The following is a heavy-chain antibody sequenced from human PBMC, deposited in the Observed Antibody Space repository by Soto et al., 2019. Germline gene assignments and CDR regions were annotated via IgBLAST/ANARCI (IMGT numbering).Heavy chain of an antibody. J-gene: IGHJ4*02. Sequence: GGSLRLSCAASGFTFSSYVMSWVRQAPGKGLEWVSAITGSSGDTYYADSVKGRFTISRDHSKNTLYLQMSSLRAEDTALYYCAKGSASTRPYYCDYWGPGTLVTVSS. CDR1: GFTFSSYV. CDR2: ITGSSGDT. D-gene: IGHD6-6*01. V-gene: IGHV3-23*01. CDR3: AKGSASTRPYYCDY.